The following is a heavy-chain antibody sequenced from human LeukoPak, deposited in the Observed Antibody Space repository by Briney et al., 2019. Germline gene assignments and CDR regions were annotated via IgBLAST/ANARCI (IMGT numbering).Heavy chain of an antibody. CDR2: IYYSGST. Sequence: PSETLSLTCTVSGGSISSYYWSWIRQPPGKGLEWIGYIYYSGSTNYNPSLKSRVTISVDTSKNQFSLKLSSVTAADTAVYYCARHFAGYSILAWGQGTLVTVSS. CDR3: ARHFAGYSILA. J-gene: IGHJ5*02. CDR1: GGSISSYY. D-gene: IGHD6-13*01. V-gene: IGHV4-59*08.